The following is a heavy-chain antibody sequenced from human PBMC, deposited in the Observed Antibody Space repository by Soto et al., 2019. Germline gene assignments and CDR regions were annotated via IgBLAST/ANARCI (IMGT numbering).Heavy chain of an antibody. J-gene: IGHJ2*01. CDR2: IYDSGST. D-gene: IGHD4-17*01. CDR1: GCSISSGGVD. Sequence: PSETLSLTCTVSGCSISSGGVDLSWIRQHPGKGLGWIGYIYDSGSTYYNPSLKSRVTISVDTSKNQFSLRLSSVTAADTAVYYCAREVIPLTTDWYFDLWGRGTLVTVSS. CDR3: AREVIPLTTDWYFDL. V-gene: IGHV4-30-4*08.